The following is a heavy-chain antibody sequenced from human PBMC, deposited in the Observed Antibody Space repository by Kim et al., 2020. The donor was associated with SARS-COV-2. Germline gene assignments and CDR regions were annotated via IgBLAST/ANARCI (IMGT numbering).Heavy chain of an antibody. CDR1: GFTFSSYA. D-gene: IGHD6-19*01. Sequence: GGSLRLSCVASGFTFSSYAMSWVRQAPGKGLEWVSAISGSGGSTYYADSVKGRFTISRDNSKNTLYLQMNSLRAEDTAVYYCAKGKYSSGWYREYYYYGMDVWGQGTTVTVSS. J-gene: IGHJ6*02. CDR2: ISGSGGST. CDR3: AKGKYSSGWYREYYYYGMDV. V-gene: IGHV3-23*01.